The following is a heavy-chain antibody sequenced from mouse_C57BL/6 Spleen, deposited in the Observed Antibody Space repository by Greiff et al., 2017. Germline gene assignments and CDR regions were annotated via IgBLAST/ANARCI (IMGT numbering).Heavy chain of an antibody. J-gene: IGHJ2*01. CDR1: GFTFSSYA. D-gene: IGHD2-2*01. CDR2: ISDGGSYT. Sequence: EVQGVESGGGLVKPGGSLKLSCAASGFTFSSYAMSWVRQTPEKRLEWVATISDGGSYTYYPDNVKGRFTISRDNAKNNLYLQMSHLKSEDTAMYYYAGEMVTFAYWGQGPTLTVSS. CDR3: AGEMVTFAY. V-gene: IGHV5-4*01.